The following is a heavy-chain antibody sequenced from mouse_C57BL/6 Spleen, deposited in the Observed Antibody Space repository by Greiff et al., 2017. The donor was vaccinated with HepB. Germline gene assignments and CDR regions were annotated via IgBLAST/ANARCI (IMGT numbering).Heavy chain of an antibody. V-gene: IGHV5-17*01. CDR3: ARYSNYERDAMDY. J-gene: IGHJ4*01. CDR1: GFTFSDYG. D-gene: IGHD2-5*01. Sequence: EVQWVESGGGLVKPGGSLKLSCAASGFTFSDYGMHWVRQAPEKGLEWVAYISSGSSTIYYADTVKGRFTISRDNAKNTLFLQMTSLRSEDTAMYYCARYSNYERDAMDYWGQGTSVTVAS. CDR2: ISSGSSTI.